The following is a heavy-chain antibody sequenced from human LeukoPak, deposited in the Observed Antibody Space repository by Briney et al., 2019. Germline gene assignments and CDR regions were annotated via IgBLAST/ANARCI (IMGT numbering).Heavy chain of an antibody. D-gene: IGHD4-23*01. Sequence: ASVTVSCKASGYTFTGYYMHWVRQAPGQGLEWMGWINPNSGGTNYAQKFQGRVTMTRDTSISTAYMELSRLRSDDTAVYYCASPGSNSHYYFEYWGQGTLVTVSS. CDR2: INPNSGGT. J-gene: IGHJ4*02. CDR1: GYTFTGYY. CDR3: ASPGSNSHYYFEY. V-gene: IGHV1-2*02.